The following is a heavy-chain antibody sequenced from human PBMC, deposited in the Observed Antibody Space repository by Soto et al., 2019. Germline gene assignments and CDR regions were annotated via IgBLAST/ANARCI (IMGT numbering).Heavy chain of an antibody. Sequence: GESLKISWKGSGYSFTSYWIGLVRQMPGKGLEWMGIIYPGESDTRYSPSFKGQVTMSADKSISTAYLQWSSLKASDTAMYYCARQRSMDTITRGYYYSYGLAVRGQGTTLTVPS. D-gene: IGHD5-18*01. CDR3: ARQRSMDTITRGYYYSYGLAV. CDR1: GYSFTSYW. V-gene: IGHV5-51*01. CDR2: IYPGESDT. J-gene: IGHJ6*02.